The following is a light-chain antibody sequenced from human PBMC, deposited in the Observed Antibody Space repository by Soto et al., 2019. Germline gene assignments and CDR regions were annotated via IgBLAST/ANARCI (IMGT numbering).Light chain of an antibody. J-gene: IGKJ4*01. V-gene: IGKV3-11*01. CDR1: QSVSSY. Sequence: EIVLTQSPATLSLSPGERATLSCRASQSVSSYFAWYLQKPGQAPRLLIYDASNRATGIPARFSGSGSGTDFTLTISSLEPEDFAVYYCQQRSNWLLTFGGGTKVEIK. CDR2: DAS. CDR3: QQRSNWLLT.